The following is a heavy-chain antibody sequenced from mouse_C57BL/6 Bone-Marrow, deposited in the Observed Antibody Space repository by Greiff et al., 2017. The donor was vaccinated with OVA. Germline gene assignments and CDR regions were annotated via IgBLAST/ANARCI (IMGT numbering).Heavy chain of an antibody. V-gene: IGHV5-6*01. CDR1: GFTFSSYG. Sequence: EVKLMESGGDLVKPGGSLKLSCAASGFTFSSYGMSWVRQTPDKRLEWVATISSGGSYTYYPDSVKGRFTISRDNAKNTLYLQMSSLKSEDTAMYYCARDDYAPWFAYWGQGTLVTVSA. CDR3: ARDDYAPWFAY. CDR2: ISSGGSYT. D-gene: IGHD2-4*01. J-gene: IGHJ3*01.